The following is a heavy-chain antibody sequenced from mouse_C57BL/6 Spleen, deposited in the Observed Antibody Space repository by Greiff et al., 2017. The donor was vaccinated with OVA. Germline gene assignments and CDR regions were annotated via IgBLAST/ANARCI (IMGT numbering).Heavy chain of an antibody. V-gene: IGHV1-81*01. CDR2: IYPRSGNT. CDR1: GYTFTSYG. Sequence: VQLVESGAELARPGASVKLSCKASGYTFTSYGISWVKQRTGQGLEWIGEIYPRSGNTYYNEKFKGKATLTADKSSSTAYMELRSLTSEDSAVYFCASEVYDGDYASYWGQGTSVTVSS. D-gene: IGHD2-3*01. CDR3: ASEVYDGDYASY. J-gene: IGHJ4*01.